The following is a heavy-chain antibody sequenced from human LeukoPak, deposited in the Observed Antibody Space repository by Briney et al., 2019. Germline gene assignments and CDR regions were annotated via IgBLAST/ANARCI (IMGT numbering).Heavy chain of an antibody. D-gene: IGHD7-27*01. CDR1: GYTFTSYD. J-gene: IGHJ4*02. Sequence: ASVKVSCKASGYTFTSYDINWVRQATGQGFGWMGWMSPNSGNTGYAQRFQGRVAMTRNTSISTAYMELSSLRSEDTAVYYCTVGPPNWGFDYWGQGTLVTVSS. V-gene: IGHV1-8*01. CDR3: TVGPPNWGFDY. CDR2: MSPNSGNT.